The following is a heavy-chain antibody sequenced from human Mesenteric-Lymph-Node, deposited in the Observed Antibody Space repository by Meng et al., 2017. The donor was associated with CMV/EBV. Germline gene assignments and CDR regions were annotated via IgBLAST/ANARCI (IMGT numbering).Heavy chain of an antibody. D-gene: IGHD3-3*01. CDR1: GYSISSGYY. CDR3: ARDKPYYDFWSGSPYYYYYYGMDV. J-gene: IGHJ6*02. CDR2: IYHSGST. V-gene: IGHV4-38-2*02. Sequence: GSLRLSCTVSGYSISSGYYWGWIRQPPGKGLEWIGSIYHSGSTYYNPSLKSRVTISVDTSKNQFSLKLSSVTAADTAVYYCARDKPYYDFWSGSPYYYYYYGMDVWGQGTTVTVSS.